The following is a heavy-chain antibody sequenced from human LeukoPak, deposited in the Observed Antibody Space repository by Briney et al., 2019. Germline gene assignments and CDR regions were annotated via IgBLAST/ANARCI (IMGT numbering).Heavy chain of an antibody. J-gene: IGHJ4*02. V-gene: IGHV3-23*01. D-gene: IGHD3-3*01. Sequence: GGSLRLSCAVSGFTFSSHDLSWFRQAPGEGLEWVSAISCSGGSTYYADSVKGRFTISRDNSKNTLYLQMNSLRAEDTAVYYCAKVTIFGVVMGPFDYWGQGTLVTVSS. CDR1: GFTFSSHD. CDR2: ISCSGGST. CDR3: AKVTIFGVVMGPFDY.